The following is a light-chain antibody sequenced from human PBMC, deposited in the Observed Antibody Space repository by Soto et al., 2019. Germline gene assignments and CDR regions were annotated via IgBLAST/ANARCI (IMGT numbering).Light chain of an antibody. CDR2: GAS. Sequence: EIVLTQSPGTLSLSPGERATLSCRASQSVSSTYLAWYQQKPGQPPRLLIYGASTRAPGIPDRFSGSGSGTDFTLTISRLEPEDFAVFFCQQYGSSPRTFGQGTKVEMK. CDR1: QSVSSTY. CDR3: QQYGSSPRT. V-gene: IGKV3-20*01. J-gene: IGKJ1*01.